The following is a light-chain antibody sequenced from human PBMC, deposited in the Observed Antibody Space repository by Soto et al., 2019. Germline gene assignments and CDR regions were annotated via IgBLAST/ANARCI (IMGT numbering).Light chain of an antibody. J-gene: IGLJ3*02. CDR1: SNDVGGFNY. Sequence: QSALTQPASVSGSPGQSITISCTGTSNDVGGFNYVSWYQQHPGKAPKVIIYEVSNRPSGVSNRFSGSKSGNTASLTISGPQAEDEADYYCNSYTSTSARVFGRGTKVSVL. CDR3: NSYTSTSARV. CDR2: EVS. V-gene: IGLV2-14*01.